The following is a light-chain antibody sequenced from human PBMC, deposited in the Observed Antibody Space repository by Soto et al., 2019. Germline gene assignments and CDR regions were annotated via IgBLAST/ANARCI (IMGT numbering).Light chain of an antibody. CDR3: LLYYGGAHWV. CDR1: TGAVTSGYY. CDR2: STS. V-gene: IGLV7-43*01. J-gene: IGLJ3*02. Sequence: QTVVPQEPSLTVYPRGTVPLACASSTGAVTSGYYQKWIQQKPGQAPRALMYSTSNKHSCTTARFSGSLLGGKAALTLSGVQPEGEAEYYCLLYYGGAHWVFGGGTKLTVL.